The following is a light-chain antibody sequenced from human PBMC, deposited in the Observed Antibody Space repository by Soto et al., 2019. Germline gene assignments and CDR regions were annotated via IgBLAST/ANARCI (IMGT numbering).Light chain of an antibody. Sequence: EIVMTQSPATLSVSPGERATLSCRASQSVSSNFAWYQQKPGQAPRLLIYGASSRATGIPHRFSGSGSGTDFTLTINRLEPEDFAVYYCQQYVSSPPTFGQGTKVDIK. CDR2: GAS. CDR3: QQYVSSPPT. J-gene: IGKJ1*01. CDR1: QSVSSN. V-gene: IGKV3-20*01.